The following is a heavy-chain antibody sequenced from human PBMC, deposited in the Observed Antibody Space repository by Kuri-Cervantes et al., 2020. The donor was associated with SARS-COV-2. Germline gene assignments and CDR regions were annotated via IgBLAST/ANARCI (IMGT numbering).Heavy chain of an antibody. CDR2: ISYDGSNK. CDR3: VRVRDTAMVPFYYYYGMDV. Sequence: GGSLRLSCAASGFTFSSYAMHWVRQAPGKGLEWVAVISYDGSNKYYADSVKGRFTISRDNSKNTLYLQMNSLRAEDTAVYYCVRVRDTAMVPFYYYYGMDVWGQGTTVTVSS. V-gene: IGHV3-30*01. J-gene: IGHJ6*02. CDR1: GFTFSSYA. D-gene: IGHD5-18*01.